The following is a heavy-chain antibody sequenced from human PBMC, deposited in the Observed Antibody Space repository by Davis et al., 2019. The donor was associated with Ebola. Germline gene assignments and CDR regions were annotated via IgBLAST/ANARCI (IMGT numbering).Heavy chain of an antibody. V-gene: IGHV3-53*05. CDR3: ASGIVVVGLVSFDY. J-gene: IGHJ4*02. CDR2: LYSGGRS. D-gene: IGHD3-22*01. CDR1: GFTFSNYA. Sequence: PGGSLRLSCAASGFTFSNYAMTWVRQAPGKGLEWVSILYSGGRSFYADSLKGRFTISRDDSKNTLYLQMNSLRPEDTAVYYCASGIVVVGLVSFDYWGPGTLVTVSS.